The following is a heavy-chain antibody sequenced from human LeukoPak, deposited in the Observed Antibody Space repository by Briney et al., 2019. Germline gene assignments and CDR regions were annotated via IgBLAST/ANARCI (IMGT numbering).Heavy chain of an antibody. CDR3: ASDGSGSINPDYYYYMDV. CDR2: INHSGST. Sequence: SETLSLTCADHGGSFIGYYRTWLRQPPGKGLEWIGEINHSGSTNYNPSLKSRVTISVDTSKNQFSLKLSYVTATNTAVDYCASDGSGSINPDYYYYMDVWGKGTTVTVSS. CDR1: GGSFIGYY. D-gene: IGHD3-22*01. J-gene: IGHJ6*03. V-gene: IGHV4-34*01.